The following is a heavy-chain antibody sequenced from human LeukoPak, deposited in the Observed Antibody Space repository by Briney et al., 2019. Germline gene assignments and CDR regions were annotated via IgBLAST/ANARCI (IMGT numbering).Heavy chain of an antibody. J-gene: IGHJ5*02. CDR1: GYTFTGYY. Sequence: ASVKVSCKASGYTFTGYYMHWVRQAPGQGLEWMGWINPNSGGTNYAQKFQGRVTMTRDTSISTAYMELSRLRSDDSAVYYCARPLYCSSTSRDWDNWFDPWGQGTLVTVSS. V-gene: IGHV1-2*02. CDR3: ARPLYCSSTSRDWDNWFDP. CDR2: INPNSGGT. D-gene: IGHD2-2*01.